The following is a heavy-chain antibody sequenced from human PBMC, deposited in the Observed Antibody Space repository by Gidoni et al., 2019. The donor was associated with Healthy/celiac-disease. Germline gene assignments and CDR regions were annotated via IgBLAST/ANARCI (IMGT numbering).Heavy chain of an antibody. J-gene: IGHJ4*02. CDR1: RGSISSYY. V-gene: IGHV4-4*07. Sequence: QVQLQGSGPGLVKPSDTLSLTCTASRGSISSYYCSCIRQPAGKGLEWIGRIYTSVGTNYNPSLKSRVSMSVDPSKNQFSLKLSSVPAAGTAVYYSARDFFNTTTMIDGWGQGTRVTVSS. D-gene: IGHD3-22*01. CDR3: ARDFFNTTTMIDG. CDR2: IYTSVGT.